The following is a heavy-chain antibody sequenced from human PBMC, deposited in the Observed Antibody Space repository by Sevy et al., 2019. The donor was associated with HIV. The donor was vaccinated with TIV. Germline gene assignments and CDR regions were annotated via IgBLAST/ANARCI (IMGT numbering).Heavy chain of an antibody. D-gene: IGHD4-17*01. J-gene: IGHJ4*02. CDR2: ISGGGSNR. V-gene: IGHV3-21*01. CDR3: ARVWVLYGDWYFDY. Sequence: GGSLRLSCAASGFTFTTYSMTWVRQAPGEGLGWVSSISGGGSNRYYADSVKGRFTISRDNAKNSLYLHMNSLRAEDTAVYYCARVWVLYGDWYFDYWGQGTLVTVSS. CDR1: GFTFTTYS.